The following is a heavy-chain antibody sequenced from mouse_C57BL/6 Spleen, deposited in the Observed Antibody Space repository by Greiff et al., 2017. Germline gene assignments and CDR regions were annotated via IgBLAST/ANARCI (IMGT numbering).Heavy chain of an antibody. D-gene: IGHD1-1*01. J-gene: IGHJ1*03. CDR1: GYSITSGYD. V-gene: IGHV3-1*01. CDR3: ARGFITTVVATEYFDV. Sequence: EVKLQESGPGMVKPSQSLSLTCTVTGYSITSGYDWHWIRHFPGNKLEWMGYISYSGSTNYNPSLKSRISITHDTSKNHFFLKLNSVTTEDTATYYCARGFITTVVATEYFDVWGTGTTVTVSS. CDR2: ISYSGST.